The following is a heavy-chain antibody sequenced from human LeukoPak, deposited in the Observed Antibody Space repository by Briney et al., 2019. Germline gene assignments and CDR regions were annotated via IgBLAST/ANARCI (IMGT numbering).Heavy chain of an antibody. Sequence: GGSLRLSCAASGFTFSNFVMSGVRRTPGKGLEWVAGIINSGDTLYGDSVKGRFTISRDNSKNTLYLEMNSLRAEDTAIYYCAKMKGHPLPKYYMDVWGQGTTVTVSS. CDR1: GFTFSNFV. J-gene: IGHJ6*01. CDR2: IINSGDT. D-gene: IGHD1-26*01. CDR3: AKMKGHPLPKYYMDV. V-gene: IGHV3-23*01.